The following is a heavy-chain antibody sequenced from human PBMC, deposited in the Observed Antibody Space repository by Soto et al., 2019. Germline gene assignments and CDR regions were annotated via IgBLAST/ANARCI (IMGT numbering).Heavy chain of an antibody. CDR1: GFTFSNYG. J-gene: IGHJ4*02. V-gene: IGHV3-33*01. CDR3: ARDEHHYFDY. Sequence: GGSLRLSCAASGFTFSNYGIHWVRQAPGKGLEWVAVIWYDGSNKYYADSVKGRFTISRDNSKNTVYLQMNSLRAEDTAVYYCARDEHHYFDYWGQGTLVTISS. CDR2: IWYDGSNK.